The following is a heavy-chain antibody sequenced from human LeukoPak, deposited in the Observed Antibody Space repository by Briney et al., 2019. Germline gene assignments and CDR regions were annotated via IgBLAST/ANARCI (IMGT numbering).Heavy chain of an antibody. CDR3: ARGTMVRGVILNFDY. CDR2: ISACNGNT. Sequence: ASVKVSCKASGYTFTSYGISWVRQAPGQGLEWMGWISACNGNTNYAQKLQGRVTMTTDTSTSTAYMELRSLRSDDTAVYYCARGTMVRGVILNFDYWGQGTLVTVSS. J-gene: IGHJ4*02. CDR1: GYTFTSYG. D-gene: IGHD3-10*01. V-gene: IGHV1-18*04.